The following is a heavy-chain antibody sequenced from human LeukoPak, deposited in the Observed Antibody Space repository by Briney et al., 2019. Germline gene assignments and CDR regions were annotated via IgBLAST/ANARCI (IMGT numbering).Heavy chain of an antibody. J-gene: IGHJ4*02. CDR3: ARDAATVTTGFDY. CDR1: GGSVSSGSYY. CDR2: IYYSGST. Sequence: SETLSLTCTVSGGSVSSGSYYWSWIRQPPGKGLEWIGYIYYSGSTNYNPSLKSRVTISVDTSKNQFSLKLSSVTAADTAVYYCARDAATVTTGFDYWAREPWSPSPQ. D-gene: IGHD4-11*01. V-gene: IGHV4-61*01.